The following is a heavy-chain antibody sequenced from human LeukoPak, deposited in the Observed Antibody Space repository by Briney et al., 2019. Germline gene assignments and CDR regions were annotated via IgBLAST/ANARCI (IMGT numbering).Heavy chain of an antibody. Sequence: SQTLSLTCAIAGDGVSSISAAWNWIRHSPSRGLEWLGRTYYRSKWYADYAASVKSRLIINPDTSKNQFSLQLNSVTPEDTAVYYCARDNGGNSGFDYWGQGALVTVSS. CDR2: TYYRSKWYA. CDR1: GDGVSSISAA. V-gene: IGHV6-1*01. J-gene: IGHJ4*02. D-gene: IGHD4-23*01. CDR3: ARDNGGNSGFDY.